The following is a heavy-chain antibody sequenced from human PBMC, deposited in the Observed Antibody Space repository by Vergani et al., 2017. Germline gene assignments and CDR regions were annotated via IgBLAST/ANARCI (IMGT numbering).Heavy chain of an antibody. D-gene: IGHD6-19*01. CDR2: ISWNSGSI. V-gene: IGHV3-9*01. Sequence: EVQLVESGGGLVQPGRSLRLSCAASGFTFDDYAMHWVRQAPGKGLEWVSGISWNSGSIGYADSVKGRFTISRDNAKKSLYLQMNSLRAEDTALYYCAKGKLGAVAGPDAFDIWGQGTMVTVSS. CDR3: AKGKLGAVAGPDAFDI. J-gene: IGHJ3*02. CDR1: GFTFDDYA.